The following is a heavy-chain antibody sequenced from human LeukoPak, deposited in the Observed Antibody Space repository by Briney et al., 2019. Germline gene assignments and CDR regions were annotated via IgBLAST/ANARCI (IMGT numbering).Heavy chain of an antibody. CDR2: IIPILNIP. D-gene: IGHD3-10*01. Sequence: SVRVSCKASGGTFSSYPISWVRQAPGQGLEWMGRIIPILNIPNYAQNFQGTVTITADKSTSTAYMELSSLRSEDTAVYYCCISGRSDFDYWGQGTLVTVSS. V-gene: IGHV1-69*02. J-gene: IGHJ4*02. CDR3: CISGRSDFDY. CDR1: GGTFSSYP.